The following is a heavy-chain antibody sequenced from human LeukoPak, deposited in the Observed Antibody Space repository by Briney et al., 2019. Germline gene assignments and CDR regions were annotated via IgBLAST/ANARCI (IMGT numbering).Heavy chain of an antibody. V-gene: IGHV3-23*01. CDR2: ISGSGGST. CDR3: AKGSGYYPILDY. Sequence: GGSLRLSCAASGFTVSSNYMSWVRQAPGKGLEWVSAISGSGGSTYYADSVKGRFTISRDNSKNTLYLQMNSLRAEDTAVYYCAKGSGYYPILDYWGQGTLVTVSS. J-gene: IGHJ4*02. D-gene: IGHD3-3*01. CDR1: GFTVSSNY.